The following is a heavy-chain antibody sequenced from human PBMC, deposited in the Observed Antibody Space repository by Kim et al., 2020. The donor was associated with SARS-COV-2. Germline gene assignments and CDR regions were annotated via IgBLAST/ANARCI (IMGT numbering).Heavy chain of an antibody. J-gene: IGHJ4*02. CDR1: GGSFSGYY. CDR2: INHSGST. V-gene: IGHV4-34*01. CDR3: ARPGRYSSSSRFDY. Sequence: SETLSLTCAVYGGSFSGYYWSWIRQPPGKGLEWIGEINHSGSTNYNPSLKSRVTISVDTSKNQFSLKLSSVTAADTAVYYCARPGRYSSSSRFDYWGQGTLVTVSS. D-gene: IGHD6-6*01.